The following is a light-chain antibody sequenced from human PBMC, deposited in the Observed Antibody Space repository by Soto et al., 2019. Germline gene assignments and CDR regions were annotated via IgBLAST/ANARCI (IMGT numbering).Light chain of an antibody. CDR3: HQDGSSPIFT. Sequence: ESVLTQSPGTLSLSPGERATISCRASQSVSRSPSSSLAWYQQKPGQAPRLLIYDASSRATGIPDRFSGTGSGTDFTLTIIRPEPADFAVYYCHQDGSSPIFTFSPGTKVDIK. CDR2: DAS. J-gene: IGKJ3*01. V-gene: IGKV3-20*01. CDR1: QSVSRSPSSS.